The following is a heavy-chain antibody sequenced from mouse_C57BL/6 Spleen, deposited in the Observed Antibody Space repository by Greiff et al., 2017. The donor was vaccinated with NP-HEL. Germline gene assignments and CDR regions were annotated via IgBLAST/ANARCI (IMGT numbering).Heavy chain of an antibody. J-gene: IGHJ2*01. Sequence: DVMLVESGGGLVKPGGSLKLSCAASGFTFSSYAMSWVRQTPEKRLEWVATISDGGSYTYYPDNVKGRFTISRDNAKNNLYLQMSHLKSEDTAMYYCARTGYYGRWDYWGQGTTLTVSS. CDR3: ARTGYYGRWDY. D-gene: IGHD1-1*01. CDR1: GFTFSSYA. V-gene: IGHV5-4*03. CDR2: ISDGGSYT.